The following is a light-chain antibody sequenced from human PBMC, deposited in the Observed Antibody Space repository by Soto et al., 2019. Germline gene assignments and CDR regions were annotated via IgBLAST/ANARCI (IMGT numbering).Light chain of an antibody. V-gene: IGLV1-44*01. CDR2: DND. Sequence: QPVLTQPPSASGAPGQRLTISCSGSTSNIGATTVNWYQHLPGTAPKLLVYDNDRRPSGVPDRFSGSKSGTSASRAISGLQSEDEGDYYCVAWDDTLNGVVFGGGTQLTVL. CDR1: TSNIGATT. J-gene: IGLJ3*02. CDR3: VAWDDTLNGVV.